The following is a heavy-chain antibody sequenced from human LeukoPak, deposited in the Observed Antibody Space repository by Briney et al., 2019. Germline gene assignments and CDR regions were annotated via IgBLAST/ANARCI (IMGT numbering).Heavy chain of an antibody. D-gene: IGHD4-17*01. CDR1: GFTFHDYA. J-gene: IGHJ3*02. CDR2: ISWNSGSI. CDR3: TTARVSYMATVTSFDFDI. V-gene: IGHV3-9*01. Sequence: GRSLRLSCAASGFTFHDYAMHWVRQAPGKGLEWVSGISWNSGSIGYAHSVKGRFTISRDNAKNSLYLQMNSVRAENTVMYYCTTARVSYMATVTSFDFDIWGQGTLVTVSS.